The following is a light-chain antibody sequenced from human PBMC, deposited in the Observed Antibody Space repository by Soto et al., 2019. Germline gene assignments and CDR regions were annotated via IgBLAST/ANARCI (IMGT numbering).Light chain of an antibody. Sequence: EIVLTQSPATLSLSPGERATLSCRASQSVGTYLAWYQLKPGQAPRHLIYDVSNRAAGIPARFSGSGSGTDFTLTISSLEPEDFAIYYCQQRQYWPPITFGQGTRLEIK. CDR3: QQRQYWPPIT. J-gene: IGKJ5*01. CDR1: QSVGTY. V-gene: IGKV3-11*01. CDR2: DVS.